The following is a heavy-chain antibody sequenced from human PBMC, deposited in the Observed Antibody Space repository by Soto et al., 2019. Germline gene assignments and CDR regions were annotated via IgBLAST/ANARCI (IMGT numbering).Heavy chain of an antibody. CDR1: GASISSRTW. CDR2: MYHNGGS. J-gene: IGHJ4*02. V-gene: IGHV4-4*02. Sequence: QVQLQESGPGLVKPSETLSLTCAVSGASISSRTWWTWVRQSPGKGLEWIGEMYHNGGSNYNPSLKSCVAISTDTSKNQFSLTLTSVTAADTAMYYCTCCGHDYKIDNWGQGSLVTVSS. CDR3: TCCGHDYKIDN. D-gene: IGHD2-21*01.